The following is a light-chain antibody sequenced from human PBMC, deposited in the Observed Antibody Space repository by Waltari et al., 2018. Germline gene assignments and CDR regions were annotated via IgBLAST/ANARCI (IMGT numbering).Light chain of an antibody. J-gene: IGLJ3*02. V-gene: IGLV1-40*01. CDR3: QSYDNSLSGFWV. Sequence: QSVLTQPPSVSGAPGQRVTISCTGSSSNIGAGDDVHWYQQLPGTAPKRLISGNNRRPSGVPDRFSGSKSGSSASLAITGLQAEDEAYYYCQSYDNSLSGFWVFGGGTKLTVL. CDR1: SSNIGAGDD. CDR2: GNN.